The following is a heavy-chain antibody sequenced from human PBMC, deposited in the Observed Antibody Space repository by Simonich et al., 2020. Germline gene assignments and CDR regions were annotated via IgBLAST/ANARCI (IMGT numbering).Heavy chain of an antibody. V-gene: IGHV3-48*03. Sequence: QPGGSLRLSCAASGFTFSSYEMNWVRQAPGKGLEWVSYISSSGSTIYYADSVKGRFTISRDNAKNSLYLKMNSLRAEDTAVYYCAREKWLRFAFDIWGQGTMVTVSS. CDR3: AREKWLRFAFDI. D-gene: IGHD5-12*01. CDR2: ISSSGSTI. CDR1: GFTFSSYE. J-gene: IGHJ3*02.